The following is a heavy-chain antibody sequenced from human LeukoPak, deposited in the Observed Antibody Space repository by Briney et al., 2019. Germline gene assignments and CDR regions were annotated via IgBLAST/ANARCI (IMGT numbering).Heavy chain of an antibody. D-gene: IGHD3-10*01. V-gene: IGHV3-7*01. CDR2: IKQDGSET. J-gene: IGHJ4*02. Sequence: GGSLRLSCAASGFTFSSYWMSWVREAPGEGLGRVANIKQDGSETYYVDTVKGRFTLSRDNANNTLYLQMNSLRAEDMALYYWASGRQSGDGGQGTLVTVSS. CDR1: GFTFSSYW. CDR3: ASGRQSGD.